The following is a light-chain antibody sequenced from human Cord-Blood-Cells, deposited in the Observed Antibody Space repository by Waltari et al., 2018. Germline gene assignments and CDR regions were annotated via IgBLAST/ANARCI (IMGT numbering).Light chain of an antibody. V-gene: IGLV2-8*01. CDR2: EVS. CDR1: SSYVGGYNY. CDR3: SSYAGSNNLV. J-gene: IGLJ2*01. Sequence: QSALTQPPSASRSPGQSVTISCPGTSSYVGGYNYVSWYQQHPGKAPKLMIYEVSKRPSGVPDRFSGSKSGNTASLTVSGLQAEDEADYYCSSYAGSNNLVFGGGTKLTVL.